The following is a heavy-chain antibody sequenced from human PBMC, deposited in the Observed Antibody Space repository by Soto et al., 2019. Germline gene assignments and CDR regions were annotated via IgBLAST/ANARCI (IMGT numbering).Heavy chain of an antibody. D-gene: IGHD1-26*01. CDR2: MYDSGST. CDR1: GVSINSDGYY. Sequence: SETLSLTCTVSGVSINSDGYYWSWIRQHPGKGLEWIGYMYDSGSTFYNPSLKSRVTMSIDTSKNQLSLKLSSVTAADTAVYYCARHREMGGRRWYYYYGMDVWGQGTTVTVYS. V-gene: IGHV4-31*03. CDR3: ARHREMGGRRWYYYYGMDV. J-gene: IGHJ6*02.